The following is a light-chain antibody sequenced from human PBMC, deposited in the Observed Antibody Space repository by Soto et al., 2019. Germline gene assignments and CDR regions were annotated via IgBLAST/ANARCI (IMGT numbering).Light chain of an antibody. J-gene: IGKJ4*01. CDR1: QGIRQY. CDR2: AAS. V-gene: IGKV1-27*01. CDR3: QKYNNAAHT. Sequence: DIQMTQSPSSLSASVGDRVTITCRASQGIRQYLAWYQQKPGKVPKLLIYAASTLQSGVPSRFSGSGSGTDFTLTISSLQPEDVATYYCQKYNNAAHTFGGGTKVEL.